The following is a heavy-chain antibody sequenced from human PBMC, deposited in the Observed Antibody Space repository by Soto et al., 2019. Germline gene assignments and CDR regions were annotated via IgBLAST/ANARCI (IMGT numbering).Heavy chain of an antibody. J-gene: IGHJ6*02. CDR1: GGSISSGGYS. V-gene: IGHV4-31*03. CDR3: ARDTYYYDSRDHDYGMDV. Sequence: PSETLSLTCTVSGGSISSGGYSWSWIRQHPGKGLEWIGYIYYSGSTYYNPSLKSRVTISVDTSKNQFSLKLSSVTAADTAVYYCARDTYYYDSRDHDYGMDVWGQGTTVPVSS. CDR2: IYYSGST. D-gene: IGHD3-22*01.